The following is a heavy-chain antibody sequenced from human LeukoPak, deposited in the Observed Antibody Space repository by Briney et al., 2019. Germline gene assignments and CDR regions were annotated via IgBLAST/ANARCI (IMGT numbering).Heavy chain of an antibody. Sequence: SETLSLTCTVSGGSISGFYWDWIRQPPGKGLGWLGYIYYTGLTNYNPSLGTRITMSVDTSKNQFSLKLGSVTAADTAVYYCGRWNEGWDHLGQGTLVTVSS. CDR3: GRWNEGWDH. J-gene: IGHJ4*02. V-gene: IGHV4-59*01. D-gene: IGHD1-1*01. CDR2: IYYTGLT. CDR1: GGSISGFY.